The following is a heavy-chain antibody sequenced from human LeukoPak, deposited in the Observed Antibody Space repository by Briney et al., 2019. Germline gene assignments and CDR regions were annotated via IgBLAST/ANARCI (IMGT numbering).Heavy chain of an antibody. Sequence: PSETLSLTCTLSGDSIGRYYWGWIRQPPGKGLEWIGYIYYSGGTNYNPSLKSRVTISVDTSKNQFSLKLSSVTVADTAVYYCARRAWQHLTSEGAFDIWGQGTMVTVSS. J-gene: IGHJ3*02. CDR1: GDSIGRYY. CDR3: ARRAWQHLTSEGAFDI. CDR2: IYYSGGT. D-gene: IGHD6-13*01. V-gene: IGHV4-59*08.